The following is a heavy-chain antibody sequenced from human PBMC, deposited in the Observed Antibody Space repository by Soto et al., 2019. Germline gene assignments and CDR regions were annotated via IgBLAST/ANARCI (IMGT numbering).Heavy chain of an antibody. CDR1: GGSFSGYY. CDR2: INHSGST. D-gene: IGHD3-3*01. V-gene: IGHV4-34*01. J-gene: IGHJ6*02. CDR3: ARVVRGGYDFWSGTPGYYGMYV. Sequence: SETLSLTCAVYGGSFSGYYWSWIREPPGKGLEWSGEINHSGSTNYNPSRKSRVNISVDTSKNHFSLKLSSVTSAHTAVYYCARVVRGGYDFWSGTPGYYGMYVWGQGPTVTVSS.